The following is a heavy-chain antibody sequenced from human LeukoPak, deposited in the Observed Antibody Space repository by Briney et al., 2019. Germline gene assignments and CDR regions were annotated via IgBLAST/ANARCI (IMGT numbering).Heavy chain of an antibody. D-gene: IGHD2-2*01. CDR1: GGSISSSSYY. V-gene: IGHV4-39*01. CDR2: IYYSGST. CDR3: ARHSCSSTGCYGNYYYYMDV. Sequence: PSETLSLTCTVSGGSISSSSYYRGWIRQPPGKGLEWIGSIYYSGSTYYNPSLKSRVTISVDTSKNQFSLKLSSVTAADSAVYYCARHSCSSTGCYGNYYYYMDVWGKGTTVTVSS. J-gene: IGHJ6*03.